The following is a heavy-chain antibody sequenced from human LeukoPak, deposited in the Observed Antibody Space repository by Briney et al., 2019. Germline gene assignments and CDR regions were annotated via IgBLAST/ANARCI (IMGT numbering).Heavy chain of an antibody. CDR2: ISSGTGTI. D-gene: IGHD4-17*01. CDR3: ARGRGSTVTPRGIFDY. CDR1: GFTFSSHS. V-gene: IGHV3-48*04. J-gene: IGHJ4*02. Sequence: GGSLRLSCAASGFTFSSHSMHWVRQAPGKGLEWVSYISSGTGTIYYADSVKGRFTISRDNAKNSLFLQVNSLRADDTAVYYCARGRGSTVTPRGIFDYWGQGTLVTASS.